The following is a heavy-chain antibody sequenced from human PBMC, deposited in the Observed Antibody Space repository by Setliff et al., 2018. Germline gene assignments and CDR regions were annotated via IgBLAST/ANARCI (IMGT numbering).Heavy chain of an antibody. CDR3: ASGYSGYDWLYYYGMDV. D-gene: IGHD5-12*01. CDR2: MNPNSGNT. J-gene: IGHJ6*02. V-gene: IGHV1-8*02. Sequence: ASVKVSCKASGYTFTSYDINWVRQATGQGLEWMGWMNPNSGNTGYAQKFQGRVTMTRNTSISTAYMELSSLRSEDTAVYYCASGYSGYDWLYYYGMDVWGQGTTVTVSS. CDR1: GYTFTSYD.